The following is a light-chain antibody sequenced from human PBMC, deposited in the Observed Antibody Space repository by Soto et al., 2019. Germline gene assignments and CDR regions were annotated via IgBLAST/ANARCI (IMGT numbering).Light chain of an antibody. CDR2: DAS. Sequence: IVMTQTPATLSVSPGGRVTLSCRASQSVSYHVAWYQQKPGQTPRLVIYDASTRASGIPARFSGSRSGTEFSLIISSLQSEDFGIYYCQQYDSWLTFGGGTKVDIK. CDR1: QSVSYH. V-gene: IGKV3-15*01. CDR3: QQYDSWLT. J-gene: IGKJ4*01.